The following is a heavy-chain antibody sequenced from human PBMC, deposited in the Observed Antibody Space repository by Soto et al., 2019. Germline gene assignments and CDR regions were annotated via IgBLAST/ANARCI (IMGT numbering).Heavy chain of an antibody. CDR2: INHSGST. CDR1: GGSFSGYY. CDR3: ARGLLSDVDIVATTHYYSGMDV. Sequence: PSQTLSLTCAVYGGSFSGYYWSWIRQPPGKGLEWIGEINHSGSTNYNPSLKSRVTISVDTSKNQFSLKLSSVTAADTAVYYCARGLLSDVDIVATTHYYSGMDVCGQGTTVTXSS. D-gene: IGHD5-12*01. J-gene: IGHJ6*02. V-gene: IGHV4-34*01.